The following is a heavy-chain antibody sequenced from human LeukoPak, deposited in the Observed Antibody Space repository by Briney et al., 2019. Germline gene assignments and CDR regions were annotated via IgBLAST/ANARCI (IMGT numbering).Heavy chain of an antibody. D-gene: IGHD6-13*01. J-gene: IGHJ3*02. Sequence: GGSLRLSCAASGFTFSSYSMNWVRQAPGKGLEWVSSISSSSSYIYYADSVKGRFTISRDNAKNPLYLQMNSLRAEDTAVYYCARERGYSSGWYNSDAFDIWGQGTMVTVSS. CDR1: GFTFSSYS. CDR3: ARERGYSSGWYNSDAFDI. V-gene: IGHV3-21*01. CDR2: ISSSSSYI.